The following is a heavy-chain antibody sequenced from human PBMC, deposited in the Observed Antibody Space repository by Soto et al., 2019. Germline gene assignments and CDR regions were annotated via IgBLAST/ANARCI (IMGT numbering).Heavy chain of an antibody. CDR3: VRDWESTTPTWGFEDS. CDR1: GGTFSSYT. V-gene: IGHV1-69*08. D-gene: IGHD1-1*01. J-gene: IGHJ4*02. Sequence: QVQLVQSGAEVKKPGSSVKVSCKASGGTFSSYTITWVRQAPGQGLEWLGRLIPIFGVTNYAQKFQDRVTITADRSTTTAYMELSRRRSEDTAVYYCVRDWESTTPTWGFEDSWGQGTLVTVSS. CDR2: LIPIFGVT.